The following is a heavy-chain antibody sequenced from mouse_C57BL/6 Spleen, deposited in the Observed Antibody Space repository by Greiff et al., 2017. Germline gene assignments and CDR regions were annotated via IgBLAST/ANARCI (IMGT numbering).Heavy chain of an antibody. CDR2: IRSKSNNYAT. V-gene: IGHV10-1*01. CDR3: VRQGNYGSSYNAMDY. D-gene: IGHD1-1*01. CDR1: GFSFNTYA. J-gene: IGHJ4*01. Sequence: EVQWVESGGGLVQPKGSLKLSCAASGFSFNTYAMNWVRQAPGKGLEWVARIRSKSNNYATYYADSVKDRFTISRDDSESMLYLQMNNLKTEDTAMYYCVRQGNYGSSYNAMDYWGQGTSVTVSS.